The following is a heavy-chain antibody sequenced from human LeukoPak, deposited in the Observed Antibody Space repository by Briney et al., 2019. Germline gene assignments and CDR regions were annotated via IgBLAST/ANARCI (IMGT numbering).Heavy chain of an antibody. CDR2: INSDGSST. J-gene: IGHJ6*03. V-gene: IGHV3-74*01. D-gene: IGHD6-6*01. CDR3: AKILDSSSWDYYYYYMDV. Sequence: PGGSLRLSCAASGFTFSSYWMHWVRQAPGKGLVWVSRINSDGSSTSYADSVKGRFTISRDNAKNTLYLQMNSLRAEDTAVYYCAKILDSSSWDYYYYYMDVWGKGTTVTVSS. CDR1: GFTFSSYW.